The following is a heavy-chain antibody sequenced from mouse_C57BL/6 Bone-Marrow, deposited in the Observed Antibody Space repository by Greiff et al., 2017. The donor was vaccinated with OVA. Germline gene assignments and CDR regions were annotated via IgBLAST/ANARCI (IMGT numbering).Heavy chain of an antibody. J-gene: IGHJ4*01. Sequence: VQLQQSGAELVRPGASVTLSCKASGYTFTDYEMHWVKQTPVHGLEWIGAIDPDTGGTAYNQKFKGKAILTADKSSSTAYMELRSLTFEDSAVYYGTRGYSNYYAMDYWGQGTAVTVTA. D-gene: IGHD2-5*01. CDR1: GYTFTDYE. V-gene: IGHV1-15*01. CDR2: IDPDTGGT. CDR3: TRGYSNYYAMDY.